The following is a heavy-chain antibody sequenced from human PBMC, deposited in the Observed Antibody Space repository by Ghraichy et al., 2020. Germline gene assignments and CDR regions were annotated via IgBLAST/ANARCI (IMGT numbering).Heavy chain of an antibody. CDR1: GYTFTSYG. Sequence: ASVKVSCKASGYTFTSYGIRWVRQAPGQGLEWMGWISAYNGNTNYAQKLQGRVTMTTDTSTSTAYMELRSLRSDDTAVYYCARASSSYDFWSGYPYPDAFDIWGQGTMVTVSS. CDR2: ISAYNGNT. CDR3: ARASSSYDFWSGYPYPDAFDI. V-gene: IGHV1-18*01. J-gene: IGHJ3*02. D-gene: IGHD3-3*01.